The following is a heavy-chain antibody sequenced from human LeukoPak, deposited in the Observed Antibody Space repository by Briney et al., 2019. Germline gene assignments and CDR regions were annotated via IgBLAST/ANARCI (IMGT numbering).Heavy chain of an antibody. J-gene: IGHJ1*01. CDR1: GFSFSSYA. CDR3: ARGYCGGDCYGD. D-gene: IGHD2-21*02. V-gene: IGHV3-21*01. CDR2: IDSSSSHI. Sequence: GGSLRLSCAASGFSFSSYAMNWVRQAPGKGLEWVASIDSSSSHIYYADSVKGRFTISRDNTKSSLYLQMNSLRAEDMAVYYCARGYCGGDCYGDWGQGTLVTVSS.